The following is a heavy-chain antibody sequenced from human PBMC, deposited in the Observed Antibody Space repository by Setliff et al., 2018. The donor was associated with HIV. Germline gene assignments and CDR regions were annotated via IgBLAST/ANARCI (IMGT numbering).Heavy chain of an antibody. CDR2: INPNSGGT. V-gene: IGHV1-2*02. CDR3: ARDRYYDSSGYYWFDAFDI. CDR1: GYTFTGDY. Sequence: GASVKVSCKASGYTFTGDYMHWVRQAPGQGLEWMGWINPNSGGTNYAQKFQGRVTMTRDTSISTAYMELSRLRSDDTAVYYCARDRYYDSSGYYWFDAFDIWGQGTMVTVSS. D-gene: IGHD3-22*01. J-gene: IGHJ3*02.